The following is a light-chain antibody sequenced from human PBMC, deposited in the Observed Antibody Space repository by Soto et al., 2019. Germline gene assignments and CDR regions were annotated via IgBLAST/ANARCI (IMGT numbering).Light chain of an antibody. Sequence: AIQMTQSPSSLSASVGDRVTITCRASQGIRNDLGWYQQKPGKAPKLLIYAASSLQSGVPSRFSGSGSCTDFTLTNSSLQPEDFATYYCLQDYNYPYTFGQGTKLEIK. CDR1: QGIRND. J-gene: IGKJ2*01. CDR2: AAS. V-gene: IGKV1-6*01. CDR3: LQDYNYPYT.